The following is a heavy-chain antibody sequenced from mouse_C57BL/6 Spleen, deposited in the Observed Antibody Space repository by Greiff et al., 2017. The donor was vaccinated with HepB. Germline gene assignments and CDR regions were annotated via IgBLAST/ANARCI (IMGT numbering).Heavy chain of an antibody. CDR3: ARDPDSNGAAWFAY. CDR2: ISDGGSYT. CDR1: GFTFSSYA. V-gene: IGHV5-4*01. Sequence: EVKVVESGGGLVKPGGSLKLSCAASGFTFSSYAMSWVRQTPEKRLEWVATISDGGSYTYYPDNVKGRFTISSDNAKNNLYLQMSHLKSEDTAMYYCARDPDSNGAAWFAYWGQGTLVTVSA. J-gene: IGHJ3*01. D-gene: IGHD2-5*01.